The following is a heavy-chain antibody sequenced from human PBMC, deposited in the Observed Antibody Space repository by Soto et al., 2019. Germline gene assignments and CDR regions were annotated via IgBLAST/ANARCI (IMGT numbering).Heavy chain of an antibody. CDR1: GYSFTNHW. D-gene: IGHD3-22*01. CDR3: AAQTYDSSGYYDYYGLDV. Sequence: PGESLKISCKGSGYSFTNHWIGWVRQMPGKGLEWIGITYPGDSDTKYSPSFRGQVTISADRSISTAYLQWSSLKASDTAMYYCAAQTYDSSGYYDYYGLDVWGQGTTVTVSS. J-gene: IGHJ6*02. V-gene: IGHV5-51*01. CDR2: TYPGDSDT.